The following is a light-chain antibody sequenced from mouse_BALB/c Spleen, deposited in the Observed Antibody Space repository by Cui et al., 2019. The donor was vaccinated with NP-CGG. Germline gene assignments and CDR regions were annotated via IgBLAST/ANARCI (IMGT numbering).Light chain of an antibody. V-gene: IGLV1*01. CDR1: TGAVTTSNY. J-gene: IGLJ1*01. Sequence: QAVVTQESALTTSPGETVTVTCRSSTGAVTTSNYANWVQEKPDHLFTGLIGGTNNRTPGVPARFSGSLIGDKAALTITGAQTEDEAIYICVLWYSNHWVFGGGTKLTVL. CDR3: VLWYSNHWV. CDR2: GTN.